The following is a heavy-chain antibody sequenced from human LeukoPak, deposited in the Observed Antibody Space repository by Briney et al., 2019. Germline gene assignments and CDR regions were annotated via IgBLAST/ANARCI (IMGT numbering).Heavy chain of an antibody. CDR1: GFTFSSYA. D-gene: IGHD6-6*01. Sequence: QSGGSLRLSCAASGFTFSSYAMSWVRQAPGKGLEWVSTMSGSGGSTYYADSLKGRFTISRDNSNNTLYLQMYGLRAEDTAVYYCARGTGIARPDYWGQGTLVTVSS. J-gene: IGHJ4*02. V-gene: IGHV3-23*01. CDR2: MSGSGGST. CDR3: ARGTGIARPDY.